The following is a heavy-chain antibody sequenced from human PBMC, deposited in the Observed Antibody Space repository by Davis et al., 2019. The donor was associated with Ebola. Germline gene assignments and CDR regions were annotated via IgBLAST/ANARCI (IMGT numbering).Heavy chain of an antibody. D-gene: IGHD6-13*01. J-gene: IGHJ4*02. CDR3: ARDLRVWPLDY. Sequence: ASVKVSCKASGYTFAEYAMSWVRQAPGQGPEWMGWISADSVNTNYAQKMQGRFTMTTDTSTSTAYMELRSLRSYDTAVYYCARDLRVWPLDYWGQGTLVTVSS. CDR1: GYTFAEYA. CDR2: ISADSVNT. V-gene: IGHV1-18*01.